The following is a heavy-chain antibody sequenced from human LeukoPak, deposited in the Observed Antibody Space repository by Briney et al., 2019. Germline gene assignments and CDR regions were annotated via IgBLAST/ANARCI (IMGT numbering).Heavy chain of an antibody. Sequence: GGSLRLSCAASGFTFSGSAMHWVRQASGKGLEWVGRIRSKDNSYATAYAASVKGRFTISRDDSKNTAYLQMNSLKTEDTAVYYCTRVGYSSSWYYYYYYMDVWGKGTTVTISS. CDR2: IRSKDNSYAT. D-gene: IGHD6-13*01. CDR1: GFTFSGSA. CDR3: TRVGYSSSWYYYYYYMDV. J-gene: IGHJ6*03. V-gene: IGHV3-73*01.